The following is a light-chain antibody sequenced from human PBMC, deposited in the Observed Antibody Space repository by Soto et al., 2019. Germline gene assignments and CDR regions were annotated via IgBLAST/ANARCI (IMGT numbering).Light chain of an antibody. CDR3: QSYKV. V-gene: IGLV1-40*01. CDR2: GNS. J-gene: IGLJ2*01. CDR1: SSNIGAGYD. Sequence: VLTQPPSVSGAPGQRVTISCTGSSSNIGAGYDVHWYQQLPGTAPKLLIYGNSNRPSGVPDRFSGSKSGTSASLAITGLQAEDEADYYCQSYKVFGGGTKLTVL.